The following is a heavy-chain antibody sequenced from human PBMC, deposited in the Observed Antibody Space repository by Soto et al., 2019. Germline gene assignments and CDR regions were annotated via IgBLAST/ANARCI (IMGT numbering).Heavy chain of an antibody. CDR3: ARDYCSSTSFPYYYYYYGMDV. Sequence: GGSLRLSCAASGFTFSSYGMHWVRQAPGKGLEWVAVIWYDGSNKYYADSVKGRFTISRDNSKNTLYLQTNSLRAEDTAVYYCARDYCSSTSFPYYYYYYGMDVWGQGTTVTVSS. D-gene: IGHD2-2*01. CDR1: GFTFSSYG. J-gene: IGHJ6*02. CDR2: IWYDGSNK. V-gene: IGHV3-33*01.